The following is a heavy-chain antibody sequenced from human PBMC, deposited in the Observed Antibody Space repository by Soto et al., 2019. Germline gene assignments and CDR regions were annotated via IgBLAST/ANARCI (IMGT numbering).Heavy chain of an antibody. V-gene: IGHV3-23*01. J-gene: IGHJ5*02. CDR2: ISGSGGST. CDR1: GFTFSSYA. CDR3: AKDLTMVRGEKRWFDP. D-gene: IGHD3-10*01. Sequence: GGSLRLSCAASGFTFSSYAMSWVRQAPGKGLEWVSAISGSGGSTYYADSVKGRFTISRDNSKNTLYLQMNSLRAEDTAVYYCAKDLTMVRGEKRWFDPWGQGTLVTVSS.